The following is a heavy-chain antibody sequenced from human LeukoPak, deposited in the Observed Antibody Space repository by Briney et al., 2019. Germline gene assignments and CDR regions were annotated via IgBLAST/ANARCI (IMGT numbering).Heavy chain of an antibody. CDR1: GGSFSGNY. J-gene: IGHJ6*02. D-gene: IGHD2/OR15-2a*01. Sequence: KPSDTLSLICALYGGSFSGNYWSWLRQPPGRGLEWIGEIDDRGSTNYNPSLKSRVTISLDTSKNQSSLNLRSVTAADTAVYYCARDRVLEATFYMYDAMDVGGQGTTVTVSS. V-gene: IGHV4-34*01. CDR2: IDDRGST. CDR3: ARDRVLEATFYMYDAMDV.